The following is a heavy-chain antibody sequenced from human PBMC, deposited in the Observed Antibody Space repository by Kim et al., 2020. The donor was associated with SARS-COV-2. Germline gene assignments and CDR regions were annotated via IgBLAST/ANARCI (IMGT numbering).Heavy chain of an antibody. CDR3: ARDRAIAVAGTLFDY. Sequence: DSVKGRFTISRDNAKNSRYLQMNSMRAEDTAVYYCARDRAIAVAGTLFDYWGQGTLVTVSS. D-gene: IGHD6-19*01. V-gene: IGHV3-7*01. J-gene: IGHJ4*02.